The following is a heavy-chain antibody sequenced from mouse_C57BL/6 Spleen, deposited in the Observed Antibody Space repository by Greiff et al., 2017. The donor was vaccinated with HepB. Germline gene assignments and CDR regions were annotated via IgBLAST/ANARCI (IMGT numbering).Heavy chain of an antibody. Sequence: EVNVVESGPGLAKPSQTLSLTCSVTGYSITSDYWNWIRKFPGNKLEYMGYISYSGSTYYNPSLKSRISITRDTSKNQYYLQLNSVTTEDTATYYCARLRGAQASYYYAMDYWGQGTSVTVSS. V-gene: IGHV3-8*01. J-gene: IGHJ4*01. CDR1: GYSITSDY. CDR3: ARLRGAQASYYYAMDY. D-gene: IGHD3-2*02. CDR2: ISYSGST.